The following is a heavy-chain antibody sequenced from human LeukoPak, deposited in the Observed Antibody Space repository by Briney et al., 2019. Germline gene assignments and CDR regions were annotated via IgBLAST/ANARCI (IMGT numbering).Heavy chain of an antibody. J-gene: IGHJ5*02. CDR3: ARDIVVVPAGGWFDP. CDR1: GFTFSSYW. V-gene: IGHV3-7*01. Sequence: GGSLRLSCAASGFTFSSYWMSWVRQAPGKGLEWVANIKQDGSEKYYVDSVKGRFTISRDNAKNSLYLQMNSLRAEDTAVYYCARDIVVVPAGGWFDPWGQGTLVTVSS. D-gene: IGHD2-2*01. CDR2: IKQDGSEK.